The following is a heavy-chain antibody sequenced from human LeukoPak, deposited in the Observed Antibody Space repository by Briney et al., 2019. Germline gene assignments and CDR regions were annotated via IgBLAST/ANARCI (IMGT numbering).Heavy chain of an antibody. CDR3: TRSTVTTRGYYFDY. V-gene: IGHV3-15*05. CDR1: GFTFGNAW. J-gene: IGHJ4*02. CDR2: ILGKTDGGAT. D-gene: IGHD4-17*01. Sequence: GGSLRLSCAASGFTFGNAWMSRVRQAPGKGLEWGGRILGKTDGGATDYAAPVKNRFIISRDDSKNMLYLQMNSLKTEDTAVYYCTRSTVTTRGYYFDYWGQGTLVTVSS.